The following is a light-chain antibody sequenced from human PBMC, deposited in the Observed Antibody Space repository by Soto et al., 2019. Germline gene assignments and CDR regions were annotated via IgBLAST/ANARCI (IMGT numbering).Light chain of an antibody. Sequence: EIVLTQSPGTLSLSPGERATLSCRASQSVSSNYLAWEQQKPGQAPRLLIYGASSRATGSPDRFSCRGSGTDFTLTISSLEPEDFELYYCHQYGSAPDTFGQGTKLEIK. CDR2: GAS. V-gene: IGKV3-20*01. CDR3: HQYGSAPDT. J-gene: IGKJ2*01. CDR1: QSVSSNY.